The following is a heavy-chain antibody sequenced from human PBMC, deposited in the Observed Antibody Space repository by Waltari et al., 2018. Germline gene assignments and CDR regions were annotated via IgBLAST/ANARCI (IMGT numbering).Heavy chain of an antibody. J-gene: IGHJ4*02. V-gene: IGHV3-74*03. D-gene: IGHD2-21*02. CDR2: ITGDGSGT. CDR3: VRYVVVTAGDY. CDR1: GFTFRSYW. Sequence: EVQLVESGGGLVEPGGSLSVSCEASGFTFRSYWMHWVRQVPGKGLVWVGRITGDGSGTTYAASVKGRFTISRDNAKNTLFLQMNSLRDEDTAVYYCVRYVVVTAGDYWGQGTLVAVSS.